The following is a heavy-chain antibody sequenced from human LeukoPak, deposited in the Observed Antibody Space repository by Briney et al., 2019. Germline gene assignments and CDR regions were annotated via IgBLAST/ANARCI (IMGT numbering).Heavy chain of an antibody. V-gene: IGHV4-59*01. CDR3: ARSTWIQLWLLDY. D-gene: IGHD5-18*01. CDR2: IYYSGST. Sequence: PSETLSLTCTVSGGSISSYYWSWIRQPPGKGQEWIGYIYYSGSTNYNPSLKSRVTISVDTSKNQFSLKLSSVTAADTAVYYCARSTWIQLWLLDYWGQGTLVTVSS. CDR1: GGSISSYY. J-gene: IGHJ4*02.